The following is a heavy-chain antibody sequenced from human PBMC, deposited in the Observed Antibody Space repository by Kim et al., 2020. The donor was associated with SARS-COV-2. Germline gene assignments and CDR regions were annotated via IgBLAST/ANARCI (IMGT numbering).Heavy chain of an antibody. V-gene: IGHV4-39*01. D-gene: IGHD5-12*01. Sequence: SETLSLTCTVSGGSISSSSYYWGWIRQPPGKGLEWIGSIYYSGSTYYNPSLKSRVTISVDTSKNQFSLKLSSVTAADTAVYYCARQVGSGYDYGWFDPWGQGTLVTVSS. CDR2: IYYSGST. J-gene: IGHJ5*02. CDR1: GGSISSSSYY. CDR3: ARQVGSGYDYGWFDP.